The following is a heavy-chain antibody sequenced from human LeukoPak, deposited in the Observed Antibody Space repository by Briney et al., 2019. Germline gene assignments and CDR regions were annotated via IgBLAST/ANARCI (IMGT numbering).Heavy chain of an antibody. D-gene: IGHD3-22*01. J-gene: IGHJ3*02. CDR3: ASTDSNGGAFDI. CDR2: VYASRST. CDR1: GGSISSGFYY. V-gene: IGHV4-61*02. Sequence: SETLSLTCTVFGGSISSGFYYWSWIRQPAGKGLEWIGRVYASRSTNYNPSLKSRVTISIDTSKNQFSLNLSSVTAADTAIYYCASTDSNGGAFDIWGRGTVVTVSS.